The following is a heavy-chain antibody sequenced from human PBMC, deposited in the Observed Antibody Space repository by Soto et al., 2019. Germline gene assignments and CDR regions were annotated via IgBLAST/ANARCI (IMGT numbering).Heavy chain of an antibody. CDR2: MNPNSGNT. J-gene: IGHJ6*03. D-gene: IGHD6-6*01. V-gene: IGHV1-8*02. CDR1: GYTFTRYD. CDR3: DRGGVNSRQLVYYYYYMDV. Sequence: ASVKVSCKASGYTFTRYDINWVRQATGQGLEWMGWMNPNSGNTGYAQKFQGRVTMTMNTSISTAYMELRSLRSEDTDVYYCDRGGVNSRQLVYYYYYMDVWGKGTTVTVSS.